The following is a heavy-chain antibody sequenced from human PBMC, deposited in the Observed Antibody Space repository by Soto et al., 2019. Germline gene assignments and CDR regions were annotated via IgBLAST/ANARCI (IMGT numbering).Heavy chain of an antibody. D-gene: IGHD1-1*01. CDR3: AAGGTRWLHSPFDY. Sequence: QVPLLQSGAEVKKPGASVKVSCKVSGHTLTELSMHWVRQAPGRGLEWMGGFDPEDGETIFAQKFQGRVTMTEDTSTDSTYMDLTSLRSEDTAVYYCAAGGTRWLHSPFDYWGQGTLVTISS. J-gene: IGHJ4*02. V-gene: IGHV1-24*01. CDR1: GHTLTELS. CDR2: FDPEDGET.